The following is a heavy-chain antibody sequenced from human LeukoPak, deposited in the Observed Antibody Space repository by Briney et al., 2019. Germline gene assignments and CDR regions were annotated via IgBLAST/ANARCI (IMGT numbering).Heavy chain of an antibody. D-gene: IGHD3-22*01. Sequence: GGSLRLSCAASGITVTSHYMTWVRQAPGKGPEWVSLMYSGGSTYYADSVKGRFTISRDNSKNTVYLQMNSLRADDTAVYFCASGYDGGAFYDYWGQGSLVTVSS. CDR1: GITVTSHY. V-gene: IGHV3-66*01. CDR3: ASGYDGGAFYDY. J-gene: IGHJ4*02. CDR2: MYSGGST.